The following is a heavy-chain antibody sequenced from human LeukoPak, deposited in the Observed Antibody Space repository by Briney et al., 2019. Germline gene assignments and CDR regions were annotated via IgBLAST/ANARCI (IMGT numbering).Heavy chain of an antibody. CDR2: ISWNSGSI. CDR3: AKEYLVHGDYPGDAFDI. J-gene: IGHJ3*02. CDR1: GFTFDDYA. D-gene: IGHD4-17*01. Sequence: GRSLRLSCAASGFTFDDYAMHWVRQAPGKGLEWVSGISWNSGSIGYADSVKGRFTISRDNAKNSLYPQMNSLRAEDMALYYCAKEYLVHGDYPGDAFDIWGQGTMVTVSS. V-gene: IGHV3-9*03.